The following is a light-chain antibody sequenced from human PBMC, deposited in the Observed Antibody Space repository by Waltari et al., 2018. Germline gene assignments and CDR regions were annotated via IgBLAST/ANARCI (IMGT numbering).Light chain of an antibody. Sequence: DIQMTQSPSTLSATVGDRVTITCRASQSIGRWLAWYQQKPGKAPKPLISQASTSESGVPSRFSGSGSGTEFTLTIINLQPDDFATYYCQHYDTYPWTFGLGTKVDIK. CDR1: QSIGRW. CDR2: QAS. J-gene: IGKJ1*01. V-gene: IGKV1-5*01. CDR3: QHYDTYPWT.